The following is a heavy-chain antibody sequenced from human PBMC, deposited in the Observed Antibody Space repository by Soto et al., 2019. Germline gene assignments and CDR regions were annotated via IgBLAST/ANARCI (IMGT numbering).Heavy chain of an antibody. CDR2: TYYRSKWYN. J-gene: IGHJ5*02. CDR3: ARVAEHLSVAGDRFNWFDP. D-gene: IGHD3-3*02. Sequence: SQTLSLTCAISGDSVSSNSAAWNWIRQSPSRGLEWLGRTYYRSKWYNDYAVSVKSRITINPDTSKNQFSLQLNSVTPEDTAVYQCARVAEHLSVAGDRFNWFDPCGQGTLVTVSA. CDR1: GDSVSSNSAA. V-gene: IGHV6-1*01.